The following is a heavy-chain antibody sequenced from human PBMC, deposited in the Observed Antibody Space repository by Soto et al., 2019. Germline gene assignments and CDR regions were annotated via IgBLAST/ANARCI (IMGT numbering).Heavy chain of an antibody. D-gene: IGHD6-19*01. Sequence: EVQLLESGGGLVQPGGSLRLSCAASGFTFSSYAMSWVRQAPGKGLEWVSAISGSGGSTYYADSVKGRFTISRDNSKNTLYLQMNSLRAEDTAVYYCAKDPHTAGYISGWYVSHFYYWGQGTLVTVSS. V-gene: IGHV3-23*01. J-gene: IGHJ4*02. CDR1: GFTFSSYA. CDR3: AKDPHTAGYISGWYVSHFYY. CDR2: ISGSGGST.